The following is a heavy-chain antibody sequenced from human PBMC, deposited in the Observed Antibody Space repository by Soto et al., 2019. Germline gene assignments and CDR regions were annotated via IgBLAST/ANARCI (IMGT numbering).Heavy chain of an antibody. Sequence: EVQLVESGGGLVQPGGSLRLSCAASGFTFSTYWMHWIRQVPGKGLEWVSRINSDASHTYYADSVKGRFTISRDIAKNTLHVEMNSLRADDTAVDYCVRDGHCITTSCYVNGVDPWGQGPLVTVSS. V-gene: IGHV3-74*01. J-gene: IGHJ5*02. CDR1: GFTFSTYW. CDR2: INSDASHT. D-gene: IGHD2-2*01. CDR3: VRDGHCITTSCYVNGVDP.